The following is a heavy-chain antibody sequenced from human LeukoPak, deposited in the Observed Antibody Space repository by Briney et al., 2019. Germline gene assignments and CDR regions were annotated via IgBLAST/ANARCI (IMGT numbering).Heavy chain of an antibody. D-gene: IGHD3-22*01. J-gene: IGHJ6*03. Sequence: VASVKVSCKASGYTFTSYYMHWVRQAPGQGLEWMGIINPSGGSTSYAQKFQGRVTMTRDMSTSTVYMELSSLRSEDTAVYYCARERASGYDSSGYSYYYYYYMDVWGKGTTVTVSS. CDR2: INPSGGST. CDR3: ARERASGYDSSGYSYYYYYYMDV. CDR1: GYTFTSYY. V-gene: IGHV1-46*01.